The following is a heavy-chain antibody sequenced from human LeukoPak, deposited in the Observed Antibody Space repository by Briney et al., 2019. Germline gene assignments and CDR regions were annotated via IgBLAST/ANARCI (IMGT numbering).Heavy chain of an antibody. CDR2: IRYDGTNK. V-gene: IGHV3-30*02. CDR1: GFVFSDYG. D-gene: IGHD1/OR15-1a*01. CDR3: AKEGTASKPSDLDY. Sequence: PGGPLRLSCAASGFVFSDYGMHWVRQAPGKGLEWVTFIRYDGTNKYYADSVKGRFTISKDNSRNTLYLQMNSLSSEDTAVYYCAKEGTASKPSDLDYWGQGTLVTVSS. J-gene: IGHJ4*02.